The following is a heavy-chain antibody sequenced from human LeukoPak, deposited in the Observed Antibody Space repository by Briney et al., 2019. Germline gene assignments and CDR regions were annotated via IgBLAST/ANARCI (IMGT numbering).Heavy chain of an antibody. Sequence: GXGLKWVSGINWNGESVKYADSVKGRFTISRDNAKNSLFLQVNSLRAEDTALYHCARVGYSGTSYYFDYWGQGTLVTVSS. V-gene: IGHV3-20*01. CDR3: ARVGYSGTSYYFDY. CDR2: INWNGESV. J-gene: IGHJ4*02. D-gene: IGHD5-12*01.